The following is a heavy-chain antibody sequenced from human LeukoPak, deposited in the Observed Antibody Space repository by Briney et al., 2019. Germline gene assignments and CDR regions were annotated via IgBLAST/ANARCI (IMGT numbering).Heavy chain of an antibody. D-gene: IGHD1-7*01. Sequence: PGGSLRLSCAASGFTVSSNYMSWVRQAPGKGLGWVSVIYSSDSTYYADSVKGRSTISRDNSKNTLYLQMNSLRAEDTAVYYCARGNWNYPFDYWGQGTLVTVSS. CDR2: IYSSDST. V-gene: IGHV3-53*01. CDR1: GFTVSSNY. J-gene: IGHJ4*02. CDR3: ARGNWNYPFDY.